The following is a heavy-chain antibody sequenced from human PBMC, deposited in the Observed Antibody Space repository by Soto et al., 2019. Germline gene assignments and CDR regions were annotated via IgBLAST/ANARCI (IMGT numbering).Heavy chain of an antibody. Sequence: GGSLRLSCAASGFLFSSYTMNWVRQVPGKGLEWVSSIRPSSHYMYYADSVKGRFTISRDNARNSLYLQMNSLRAEDTAVYYCAREGGYCTTASCYDYGMDVWGQGTTVTVSS. CDR3: AREGGYCTTASCYDYGMDV. D-gene: IGHD2-2*01. CDR2: IRPSSHYM. CDR1: GFLFSSYT. V-gene: IGHV3-21*01. J-gene: IGHJ6*02.